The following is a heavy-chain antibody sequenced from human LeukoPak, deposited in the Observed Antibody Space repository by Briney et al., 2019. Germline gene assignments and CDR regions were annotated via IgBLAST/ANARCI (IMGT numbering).Heavy chain of an antibody. Sequence: SETLSLTCAVYGGSFSGYYWSWIRQPPGKGLEWIGEINHSGSTNYNPSLKSRVTISVDTSKNQFSLKLSSVTAADTAVYYCARGNRGYSYGPGDYWGQGTLVTVSS. CDR1: GGSFSGYY. D-gene: IGHD5-18*01. CDR2: INHSGST. CDR3: ARGNRGYSYGPGDY. J-gene: IGHJ4*02. V-gene: IGHV4-34*01.